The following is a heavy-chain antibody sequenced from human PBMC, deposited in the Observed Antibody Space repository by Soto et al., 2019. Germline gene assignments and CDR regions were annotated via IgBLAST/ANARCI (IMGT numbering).Heavy chain of an antibody. CDR3: ARDPLALIAARLHYYYYGMDV. D-gene: IGHD6-6*01. V-gene: IGHV1-69*01. Sequence: QVQLVQSGAEVKKPGSSVKVSCKASGGTFSSYAISWLRQAPGQGLEWMGGIIPIFGTANYAQKFQGRVTITADESTSEDYMELSSPRSEDTAVYYCARDPLALIAARLHYYYYGMDVWGQGTTVTVSS. CDR1: GGTFSSYA. CDR2: IIPIFGTA. J-gene: IGHJ6*02.